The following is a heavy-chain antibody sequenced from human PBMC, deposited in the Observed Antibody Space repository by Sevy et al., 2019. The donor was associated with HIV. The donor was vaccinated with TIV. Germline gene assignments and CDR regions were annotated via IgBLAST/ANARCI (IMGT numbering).Heavy chain of an antibody. CDR2: IWYDGKNA. V-gene: IGHV3-33*01. CDR1: GFRFGNFG. Sequence: GGSLRLSCAASGFRFGNFGMHWARQAPGEGLEWVAIIWYDGKNAYYAASLKGRFTISRDNSKNILYLQMNSLRAEDTAVYYCARDLGEWELRYLGYWGQGTLVTVSS. J-gene: IGHJ4*02. D-gene: IGHD1-26*01. CDR3: ARDLGEWELRYLGY.